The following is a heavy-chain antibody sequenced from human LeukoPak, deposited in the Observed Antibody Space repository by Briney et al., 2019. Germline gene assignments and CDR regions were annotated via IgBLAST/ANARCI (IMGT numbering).Heavy chain of an antibody. CDR2: LHHSGST. Sequence: SETLSLTCAVSGYSITSTYWWGWIRQTPGRGLEWIGSLHHSGSTSYSPSLKSRVTISVDTSKDQFSLRLSSVTAADTAVYYCARVGGDDSTGHYSVDYWGQGTLVTVSS. V-gene: IGHV4-38-2*01. CDR3: ARVGGDDSTGHYSVDY. J-gene: IGHJ4*02. CDR1: GYSITSTYW. D-gene: IGHD3-22*01.